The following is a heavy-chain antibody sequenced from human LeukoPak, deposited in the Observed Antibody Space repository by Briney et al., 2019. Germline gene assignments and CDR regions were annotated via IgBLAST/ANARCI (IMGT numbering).Heavy chain of an antibody. J-gene: IGHJ4*02. V-gene: IGHV4-39*01. D-gene: IGHD3-22*01. Sequence: PSETLSLTCTVSGGSISSSSYYWGWIRQPPGKGLEWIGSIYYSGSTYYNPSLKSRVTISVDTSKNQFSLKLSSVTAADTAVYYCARGLVYYDTSGYSLWGQGTLVTVSS. CDR2: IYYSGST. CDR1: GGSISSSSYY. CDR3: ARGLVYYDTSGYSL.